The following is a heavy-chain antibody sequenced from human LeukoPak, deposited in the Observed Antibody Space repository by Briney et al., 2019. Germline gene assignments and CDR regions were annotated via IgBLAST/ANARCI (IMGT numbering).Heavy chain of an antibody. J-gene: IGHJ4*02. CDR3: ARLTSYSSGWYGEFDY. CDR2: IYYSGST. V-gene: IGHV4-31*03. D-gene: IGHD6-19*01. CDR1: GGSISSGGYY. Sequence: SETLSLTCTVSGGSISSGGYYWSWIRQHPGKGLEWIGYIYYSGSTYYNPSLKSRVTISVDTSKNQFSLKLSSVTAADTAVYYCARLTSYSSGWYGEFDYWGQGTLVTVSS.